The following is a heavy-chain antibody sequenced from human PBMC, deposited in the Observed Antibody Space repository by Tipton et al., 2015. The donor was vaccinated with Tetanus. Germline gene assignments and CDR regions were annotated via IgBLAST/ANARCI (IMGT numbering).Heavy chain of an antibody. CDR3: ARPSTTVTPRAFDV. CDR1: GASLRGGDYY. CDR2: IHHSGLA. Sequence: TLSLTCTVSGASLRGGDYYWSWIRQPPGKGLEWIAFIHHSGLAFSKPSLKSRVSISIDTSQNQFSLRLTSVTAADAAVYYCARPSTTVTPRAFDVWGQGTMVTVSS. V-gene: IGHV4-30-4*01. D-gene: IGHD4-17*01. J-gene: IGHJ3*01.